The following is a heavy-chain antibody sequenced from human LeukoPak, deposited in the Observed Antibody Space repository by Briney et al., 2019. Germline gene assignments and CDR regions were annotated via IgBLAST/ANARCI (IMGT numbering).Heavy chain of an antibody. V-gene: IGHV3-23*01. J-gene: IGHJ4*02. CDR3: ASWEGIAARPKGGESEKPFDY. Sequence: GGSLRLSCAASGFTFSSYAMSWVRQAPGKGLEWVSAISGSGGSTYYADSVKGRFTISRDNSKNTLYLQMNSLRADDTAVYYCASWEGIAARPKGGESEKPFDYWGQGTLVTVSS. D-gene: IGHD6-6*01. CDR1: GFTFSSYA. CDR2: ISGSGGST.